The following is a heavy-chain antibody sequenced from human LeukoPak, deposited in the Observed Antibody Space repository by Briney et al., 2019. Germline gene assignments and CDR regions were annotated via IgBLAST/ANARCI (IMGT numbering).Heavy chain of an antibody. CDR1: GGSLRGHY. CDR2: INHSGSI. Sequence: SETLSLTCAVCGGSLRGHYWIWMRDPPGEGLEVIGEINHSGSINYNSSLKSRFTISRDHAKNLFSLKLSSVTAADTAAYYCARRMGRMFGERYYYYHYMDVWGKGTTVTISS. J-gene: IGHJ6*03. D-gene: IGHD3-10*02. CDR3: ARRMGRMFGERYYYYHYMDV. V-gene: IGHV4-34*01.